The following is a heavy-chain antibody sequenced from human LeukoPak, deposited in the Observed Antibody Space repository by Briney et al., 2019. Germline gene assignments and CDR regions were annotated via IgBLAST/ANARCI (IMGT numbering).Heavy chain of an antibody. CDR3: GRDFGIYDGNSRARGHFDY. CDR1: GYTFTSYG. J-gene: IGHJ4*02. D-gene: IGHD4-23*01. V-gene: IGHV1-18*01. Sequence: GASVTVSCKASGYTFTSYGISWVRQAPGQGFEWVGWVNVYNGKTNYAQQLQGRVTMITETSTSTAYLERRSLRSDETAACYFGRDFGIYDGNSRARGHFDYWGQGTLVTVSS. CDR2: VNVYNGKT.